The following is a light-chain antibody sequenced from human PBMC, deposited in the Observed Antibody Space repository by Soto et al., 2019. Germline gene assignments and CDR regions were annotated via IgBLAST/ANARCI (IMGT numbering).Light chain of an antibody. V-gene: IGKV1-33*01. CDR2: DAS. J-gene: IGKJ2*01. CDR1: QDISNY. CDR3: QQYSNVPPYT. Sequence: DIQMTQSPSSLSASVGDRVTISCQASQDISNYLNWYQQKPGKAPKLLIYDASNLETGVPSRFSGSGSGTDFTFTISSLQPEDIATYYCQQYSNVPPYTFGQGTKLEIK.